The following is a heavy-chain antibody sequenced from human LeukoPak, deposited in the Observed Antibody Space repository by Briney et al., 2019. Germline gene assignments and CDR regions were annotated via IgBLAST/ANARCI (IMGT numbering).Heavy chain of an antibody. V-gene: IGHV4-39*01. CDR2: IYYSGST. Sequence: SETLSLTCTVSGGSISSSSYYWGWIRQPPGKGLEWIGSIYYSGSTYYNPSLKSRVTISVDTSKNQFSLKLSSVTAADTAVYYCARLFSVIAARVDYWGQGTLVTVSS. CDR3: ARLFSVIAARVDY. J-gene: IGHJ4*02. D-gene: IGHD6-6*01. CDR1: GGSISSSSYY.